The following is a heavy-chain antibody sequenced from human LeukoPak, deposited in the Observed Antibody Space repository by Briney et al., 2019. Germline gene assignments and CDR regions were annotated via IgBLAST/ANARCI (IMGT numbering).Heavy chain of an antibody. J-gene: IGHJ3*02. CDR1: GFIFSRYA. V-gene: IGHV3-33*01. Sequence: GRSLRLSCAASGFIFSRYAMHWVRQTPGKGLEWVAAVWNDSSDENYADSVKGRFTISSDNSKNTLYLQMNSLRAEDTAVYYCAFEIGRSQGAFDIWGQGTMITVSS. CDR3: AFEIGRSQGAFDI. CDR2: VWNDSSDE. D-gene: IGHD1-26*01.